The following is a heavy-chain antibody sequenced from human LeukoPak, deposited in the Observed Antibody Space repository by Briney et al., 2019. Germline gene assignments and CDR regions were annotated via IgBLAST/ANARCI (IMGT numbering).Heavy chain of an antibody. J-gene: IGHJ3*02. CDR1: GFTFSSYA. V-gene: IGHV3-30-3*01. D-gene: IGHD6-19*01. Sequence: GGSLRLSCAASGFTFSSYAMHWVRQAPGKGLEWVSIISYDGGNKYYADSVKGRFTISRDNSKNMLYLQMNSLRAEDTAVYYCAKDRAVAGTDRDTASPFDIWGQGTMVTVSS. CDR3: AKDRAVAGTDRDTASPFDI. CDR2: ISYDGGNK.